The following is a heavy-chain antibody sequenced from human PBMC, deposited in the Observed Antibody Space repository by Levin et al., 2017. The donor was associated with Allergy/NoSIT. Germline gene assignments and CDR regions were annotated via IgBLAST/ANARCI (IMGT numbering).Heavy chain of an antibody. J-gene: IGHJ4*02. Sequence: PSETLSLTCTVSGGSISSSSYYWGWIRQPPGKGLEWIGSIYYSGSTYYNPSLKSRVTISVDTSKNQFSLKLSSVTAADTAVYYCARHPLSVDIVATIPGTHFDYWGQGTLVTVSS. V-gene: IGHV4-39*01. CDR2: IYYSGST. CDR3: ARHPLSVDIVATIPGTHFDY. D-gene: IGHD5-12*01. CDR1: GGSISSSSYY.